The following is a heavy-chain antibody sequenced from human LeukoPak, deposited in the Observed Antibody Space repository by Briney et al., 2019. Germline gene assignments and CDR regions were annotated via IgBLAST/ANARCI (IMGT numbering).Heavy chain of an antibody. J-gene: IGHJ4*02. Sequence: SGESLRLSCAASGFTFSDYSMNWVRLAPGKGLEWVSSISSSSTYISYADLMRGRFTISRDNAKNSLYLQMGSLRAEDTAVYYCARDSRTAAVDQLDYWGQGTLVTVSP. D-gene: IGHD6-13*01. CDR3: ARDSRTAAVDQLDY. V-gene: IGHV3-21*01. CDR1: GFTFSDYS. CDR2: ISSSSTYI.